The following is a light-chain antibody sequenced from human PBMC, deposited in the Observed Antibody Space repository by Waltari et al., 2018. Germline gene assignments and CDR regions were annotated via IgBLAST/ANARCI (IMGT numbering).Light chain of an antibody. J-gene: IGLJ2*01. CDR3: QSADSSGTPVI. V-gene: IGLV3-25*03. CDR1: TLPKQY. CDR2: DER. Sequence: SFELTQPPSVSVSPGQTASITCSGNTLPKQYAYWYQQKPGQAPVLIMYDERERPSGIPERCSGSSSGTTVTLTISGVQAEDEADYYCQSADSSGTPVIFGGGTKLTVL.